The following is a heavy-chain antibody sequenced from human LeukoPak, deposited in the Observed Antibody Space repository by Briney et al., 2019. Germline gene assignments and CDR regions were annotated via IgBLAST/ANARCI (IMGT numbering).Heavy chain of an antibody. Sequence: GGSLRLSCAASGFTFSSYAMSWVRQAPGKGLEWVSAISGSGGSTYYADSVKGRFTISRDNSKNTLYLQMNSLRAEDTAVYYCANFRYSSSYEKVPFDYWGQGTLVTVSS. CDR2: ISGSGGST. CDR3: ANFRYSSSYEKVPFDY. V-gene: IGHV3-23*01. J-gene: IGHJ4*02. D-gene: IGHD6-6*01. CDR1: GFTFSSYA.